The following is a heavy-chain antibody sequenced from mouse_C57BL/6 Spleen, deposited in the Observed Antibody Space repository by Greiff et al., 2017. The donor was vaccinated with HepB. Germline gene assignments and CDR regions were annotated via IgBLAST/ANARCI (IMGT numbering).Heavy chain of an antibody. CDR1: GYSITSGYY. CDR2: ISYDGSN. J-gene: IGHJ2*01. Sequence: VQLKESGPGLVKPSQSLSLTCSVTGYSITSGYYWNWIRQFPGNKLEWMGYISYDGSNNYNPSLKNRISITRDTSKNQFFLKLNSVTTEDTATYYCAREELGRWYFDYWGQGTTLTVSS. D-gene: IGHD4-1*01. CDR3: AREELGRWYFDY. V-gene: IGHV3-6*01.